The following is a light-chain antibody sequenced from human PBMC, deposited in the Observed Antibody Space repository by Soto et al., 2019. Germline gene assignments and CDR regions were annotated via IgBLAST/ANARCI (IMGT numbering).Light chain of an antibody. CDR3: SSYTTSSTDV. CDR2: EVS. CDR1: SSDVGGFHS. J-gene: IGLJ1*01. Sequence: QSVLTQPASVSGSPGQSITISCTGTSSDVGGFHSVSWYQQHPGKAPKLIIYEVSNRPSGVSNRFSGSKSGNTASLTISGLQTEDEADYYCSSYTTSSTDVFGTGTKATVL. V-gene: IGLV2-14*01.